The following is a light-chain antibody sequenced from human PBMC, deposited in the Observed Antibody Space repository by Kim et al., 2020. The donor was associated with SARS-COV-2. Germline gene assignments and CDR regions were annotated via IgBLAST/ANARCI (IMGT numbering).Light chain of an antibody. CDR1: QSLLHRNGFNY. CDR2: LGS. CDR3: MQALQTPYS. V-gene: IGKV2-28*01. Sequence: EPASISCRSSQSLLHRNGFNYLEWYLHKPGHSPQLLIYLGSNRASGVPDRFSGSGSGTDFTLKISRVEAEDVGVYYCMQALQTPYSFGQGTKLEI. J-gene: IGKJ2*03.